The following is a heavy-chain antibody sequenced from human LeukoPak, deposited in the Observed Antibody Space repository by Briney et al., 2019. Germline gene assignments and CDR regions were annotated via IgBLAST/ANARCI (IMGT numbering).Heavy chain of an antibody. CDR1: GFTFSSYA. Sequence: GGSLRLSCAASGFTFSSYAMSWVRQAPGKGLEWVGFIRSKAYGGTTEYAASVKGRFTISRDDSKSIAYLQMNSLKTEDTAVYYCTRDLAEYDYVWGSYRYTSDYWGQGTLVTVSS. J-gene: IGHJ4*02. CDR3: TRDLAEYDYVWGSYRYTSDY. D-gene: IGHD3-16*02. V-gene: IGHV3-49*04. CDR2: IRSKAYGGTT.